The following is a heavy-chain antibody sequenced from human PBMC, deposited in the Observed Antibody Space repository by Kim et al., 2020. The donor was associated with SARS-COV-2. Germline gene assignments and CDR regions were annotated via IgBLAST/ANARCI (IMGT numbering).Heavy chain of an antibody. CDR3: TRYPTSGSGSFAFDV. CDR1: GFTFRSYW. Sequence: GGSLRLSCAASGFTFRSYWMHWVRQAPGKGLVWVSRIDSDGSSTRSADSVKGRFTISRDNAKNTLYLQMNSLRAEDTAVYYCTRYPTSGSGSFAFDVWGQGTMVTVSS. D-gene: IGHD3-10*01. V-gene: IGHV3-74*01. CDR2: IDSDGSST. J-gene: IGHJ3*01.